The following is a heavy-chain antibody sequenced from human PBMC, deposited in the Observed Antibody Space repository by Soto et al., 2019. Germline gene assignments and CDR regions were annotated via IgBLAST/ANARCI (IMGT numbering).Heavy chain of an antibody. V-gene: IGHV1-18*01. Sequence: DSVKVCSKASGYSFTSYGIGLVRKVPGQGPEWMGWISPYNGRTNYAQSVKGRVVMTTDISTNTVYLELRSLRSYDSAIYYCGRCRNDSYAMDVWGQGTPVTVSS. CDR2: ISPYNGRT. CDR1: GYSFTSYG. D-gene: IGHD5-18*01. CDR3: GRCRNDSYAMDV. J-gene: IGHJ6*01.